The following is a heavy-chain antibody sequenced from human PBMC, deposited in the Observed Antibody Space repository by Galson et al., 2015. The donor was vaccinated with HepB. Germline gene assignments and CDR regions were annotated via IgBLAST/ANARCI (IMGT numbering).Heavy chain of an antibody. J-gene: IGHJ4*02. V-gene: IGHV1-3*01. CDR1: GYTLTSYA. CDR3: ARSGVKRQQLVPLDY. D-gene: IGHD6-13*01. CDR2: IDAGNGNT. Sequence: SVKVSCKASGYTLTSYAMHWVRQAPGQRLEWMGWIDAGNGNTKYSQKFQGRVTITRDTSASTAYMELSSLRSEDTAVYYCARSGVKRQQLVPLDYWGQGTLVTVSS.